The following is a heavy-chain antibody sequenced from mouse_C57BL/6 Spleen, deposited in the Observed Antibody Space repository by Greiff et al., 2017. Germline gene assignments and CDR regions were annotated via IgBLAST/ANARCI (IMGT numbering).Heavy chain of an antibody. CDR1: GYTFTSYG. CDR3: ARSDYSKDYFDY. J-gene: IGHJ2*01. CDR2: IYPRSGNT. Sequence: QVTLKESGAELARPGASVKLSCKASGYTFTSYGISWVKQRTGQGLEWIGEIYPRSGNTYYNEKFKGKATLTADKSSSTAYMELRSLTSEDSAVYFCARSDYSKDYFDYWGQGTTLTVSS. D-gene: IGHD2-5*01. V-gene: IGHV1-81*01.